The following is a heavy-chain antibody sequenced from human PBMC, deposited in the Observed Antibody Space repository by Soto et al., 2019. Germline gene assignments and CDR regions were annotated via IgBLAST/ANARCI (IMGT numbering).Heavy chain of an antibody. CDR1: GGSVSSGSYY. CDR2: IYYSGST. V-gene: IGHV4-61*01. Sequence: QVQLQESGPGLVKPSETLSLTCTVSGGSVSSGSYYWSWLRQPQGKGLEWIGYIYYSGSTNYNPSLNSRVTISVDTSKNQFSLKLSSVTAADTAVYYCARLVTMRWGPIDYWGQGTLVTVSA. CDR3: ARLVTMRWGPIDY. J-gene: IGHJ4*02. D-gene: IGHD1-26*01.